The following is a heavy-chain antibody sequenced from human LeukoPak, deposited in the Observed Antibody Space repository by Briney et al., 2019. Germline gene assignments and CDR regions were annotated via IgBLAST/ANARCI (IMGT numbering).Heavy chain of an antibody. Sequence: GGSLRLSCAASGFTFSSYAMSWVRQAPGKGLEWVSAISGSGGSTYYADSAKGRFTISRDNSKNTLYLQMNSLRAEDTAVYYCAKDLQLYDSSGYYGTNYFGYWGQGTLVTVSS. V-gene: IGHV3-23*01. CDR3: AKDLQLYDSSGYYGTNYFGY. D-gene: IGHD3-22*01. CDR2: ISGSGGST. CDR1: GFTFSSYA. J-gene: IGHJ4*02.